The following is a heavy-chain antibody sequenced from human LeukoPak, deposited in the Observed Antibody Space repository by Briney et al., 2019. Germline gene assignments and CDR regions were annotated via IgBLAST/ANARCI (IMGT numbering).Heavy chain of an antibody. CDR1: GGTFSSYA. CDR2: IIPIFGTA. Sequence: SVKVSCKASGGTFSSYAISWVRQAPGPGLGWMGGIIPIFGTANYAQKFQGRVTITADESTSTAYMELSSLRSEDTAVYYCARDDPIWFEAAKVNYYGMDVWGKGTTVTVSS. V-gene: IGHV1-69*01. D-gene: IGHD3-10*01. J-gene: IGHJ6*04. CDR3: ARDDPIWFEAAKVNYYGMDV.